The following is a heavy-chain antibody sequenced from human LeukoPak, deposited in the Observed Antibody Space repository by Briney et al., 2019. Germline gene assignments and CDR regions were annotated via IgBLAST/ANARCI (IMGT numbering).Heavy chain of an antibody. CDR3: AKVGYCSSTSCHYGGGYYYYYMDV. CDR1: GFTFSTYG. J-gene: IGHJ6*03. Sequence: GGSLRLSCAASGFTFSTYGMYWVRQAPGKGLEWVAFIRYDGSNKYYADSVKGRFTISRDNSKNTLYLQMNSLRAEDTAVYYCAKVGYCSSTSCHYGGGYYYYYMDVWGKGTTVTISS. V-gene: IGHV3-30*02. D-gene: IGHD2-2*01. CDR2: IRYDGSNK.